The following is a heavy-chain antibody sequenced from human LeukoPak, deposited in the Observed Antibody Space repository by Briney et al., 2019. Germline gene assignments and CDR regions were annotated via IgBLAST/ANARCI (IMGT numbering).Heavy chain of an antibody. V-gene: IGHV4-31*03. Sequence: SQTLSLTCTVSGGSVTRGRYYWSWIRQLPGKGLEWIGYIYYSGSTYYNPSLKSRVSISTDTFGNQFSLKLSSVTAADTAVYYCARDRDSYWFDSWGQGTLVTVSS. CDR3: ARDRDSYWFDS. CDR2: IYYSGST. D-gene: IGHD5-24*01. CDR1: GGSVTRGRYY. J-gene: IGHJ5*01.